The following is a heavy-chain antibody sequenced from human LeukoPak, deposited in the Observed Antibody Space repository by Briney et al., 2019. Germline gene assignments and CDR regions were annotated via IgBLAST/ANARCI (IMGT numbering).Heavy chain of an antibody. V-gene: IGHV1-2*02. CDR2: INPNSGRA. Sequence: GASVKVSCKASGYTFTGYYMHWVRQAPGQGLEWMGWINPNSGRANYAQKFQGRVTMTRDTSISTAYMELSRLRSDDRAVFYCTRGGGTAYNYNDVPFGYWGQGTLVTVSS. J-gene: IGHJ4*02. CDR3: TRGGGTAYNYNDVPFGY. CDR1: GYTFTGYY. D-gene: IGHD1-1*01.